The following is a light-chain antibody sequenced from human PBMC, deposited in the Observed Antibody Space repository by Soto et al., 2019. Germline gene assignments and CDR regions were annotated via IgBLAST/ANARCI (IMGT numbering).Light chain of an antibody. CDR3: QQYNNWPTWT. J-gene: IGKJ1*01. V-gene: IGKV3-15*01. CDR2: GTS. CDR1: QGVSSS. Sequence: EIVMTQSPSTLSVSPGERVTLSCRVSQGVSSSLTWYHQKPGQAPSLLIYGTSTRATGIPARFSGSGSGTEFTLTISSLQSDDVAVYDCQQYNNWPTWTFGQGTKVEIK.